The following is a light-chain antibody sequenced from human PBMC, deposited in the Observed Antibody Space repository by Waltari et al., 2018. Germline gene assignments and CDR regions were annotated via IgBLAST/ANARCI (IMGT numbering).Light chain of an antibody. CDR1: QGISSY. Sequence: DIQLTQSPSFLSASVGDRVTITCRPRQGISSYLAWYQQKPGKAPKLLIYAASTLQTGVPSRFSGSGSGTEFTLTISSLQPEDFATYYCQQLNSYPQTFGQGTKLEIK. V-gene: IGKV1-9*01. J-gene: IGKJ2*01. CDR2: AAS. CDR3: QQLNSYPQT.